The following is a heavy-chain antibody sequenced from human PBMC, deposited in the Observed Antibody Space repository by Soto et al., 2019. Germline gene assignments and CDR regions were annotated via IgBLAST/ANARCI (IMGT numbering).Heavy chain of an antibody. CDR1: GFRFSDFA. CDR2: ITGTASST. D-gene: IGHD5-12*01. CDR3: AKGAEGYVVSSLDS. J-gene: IGHJ4*02. Sequence: EVQLLESGGGFVQPGGSLRLSCAASGFRFSDFAMTWVRQAPGRGLXXXSAITGTASSTYYADSVKGRFTISRDNSXXXXXLXXXXXRAEDTAIYYCAKGAEGYVVSSLDSWGQGTLVTVSS. V-gene: IGHV3-23*01.